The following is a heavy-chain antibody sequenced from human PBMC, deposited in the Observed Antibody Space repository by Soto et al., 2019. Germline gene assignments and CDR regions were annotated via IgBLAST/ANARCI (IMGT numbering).Heavy chain of an antibody. J-gene: IGHJ4*02. V-gene: IGHV3-9*01. D-gene: IGHD3-9*01. CDR2: ISWNSGSI. CDR3: AKDIGDILTGYYLD. CDR1: GFTFDDYA. Sequence: GGSLRLSCAASGFTFDDYAMHWVRQAPGKGLEWVSGISWNSGSIGYADSVKGRFTISRDNAKNSLYLQMNSLRAEDTALYYCAKDIGDILTGYYLDWGQGTLVTVSS.